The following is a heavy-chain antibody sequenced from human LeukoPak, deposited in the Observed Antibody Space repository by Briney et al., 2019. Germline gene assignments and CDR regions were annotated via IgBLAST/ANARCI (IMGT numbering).Heavy chain of an antibody. J-gene: IGHJ4*02. CDR2: ISNNGGYT. V-gene: IGHV3-23*01. CDR3: AKQLGYCSDGSCYFPY. D-gene: IGHD2-15*01. Sequence: GGSLRLSCAASGFTFSSSAMSWVRQTPGKGLEWVSAISNNGGYTYYADSVQGRFTISRDNSKSTLCLQMNSLRAEDTAVYYCAKQLGYCSDGSCYFPYWGQGTLVTVSS. CDR1: GFTFSSSA.